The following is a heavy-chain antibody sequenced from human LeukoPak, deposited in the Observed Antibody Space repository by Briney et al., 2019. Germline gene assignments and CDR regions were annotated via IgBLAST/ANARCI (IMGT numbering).Heavy chain of an antibody. CDR1: GFIFKNYY. J-gene: IGHJ4*02. CDR3: VRVFREYDW. V-gene: IGHV3-74*01. Sequence: GGSLRLSCAASGFIFKNYYMHWVRQTPGKGLEWVARIFPGGAVRNYAHSVQGRFTVSRDDAKSTAYLEMNSLRAEDTAVYYCVRVFREYDWWGQGTLVTVSS. D-gene: IGHD2/OR15-2a*01. CDR2: IFPGGAVR.